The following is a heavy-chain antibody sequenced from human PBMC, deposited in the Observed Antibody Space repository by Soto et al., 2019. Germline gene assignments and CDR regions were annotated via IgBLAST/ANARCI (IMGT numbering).Heavy chain of an antibody. V-gene: IGHV3-33*01. J-gene: IGHJ3*02. Sequence: GGSLRLSCAASGFTFSSYGMHWVRQAPGKGLEWVAVIWYDGSNKYYADSVKGRFTISRDNSKNTLYLQMNSLRAEDTAVYYCASLQTAGQDSGSYPQVAAFDIWGQGTMVTVSS. D-gene: IGHD1-26*01. CDR3: ASLQTAGQDSGSYPQVAAFDI. CDR1: GFTFSSYG. CDR2: IWYDGSNK.